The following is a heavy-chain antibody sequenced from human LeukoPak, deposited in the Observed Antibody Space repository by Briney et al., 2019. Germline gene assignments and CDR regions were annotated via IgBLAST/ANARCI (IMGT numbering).Heavy chain of an antibody. CDR1: GFTFSSYC. D-gene: IGHD5-18*01. CDR3: ASRIRYSYGFDY. J-gene: IGHJ4*02. V-gene: IGHV3-74*01. Sequence: PGGSLRLSCAASGFTFSSYCMHWVRQAPGKGLVWVSRINSDGSSTTYAESVKGRFTISRDNAKNTLYLQMNSLRAEDTAVYYCASRIRYSYGFDYWGQGTLVTVSS. CDR2: INSDGSST.